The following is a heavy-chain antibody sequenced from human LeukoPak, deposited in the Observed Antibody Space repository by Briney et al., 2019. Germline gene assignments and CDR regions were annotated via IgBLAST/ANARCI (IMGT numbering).Heavy chain of an antibody. D-gene: IGHD2-15*01. Sequence: PSETLSLTCAVYGGSFSGYYWSWIRQPPGKGLEWIGEINHSGSTNYNPSLKSRVTISVDTSKNQFSLKLSSVTAADTAVYYCARASDCSGGSCALDYWGQGTLVTVSS. CDR3: ARASDCSGGSCALDY. J-gene: IGHJ4*02. V-gene: IGHV4-34*01. CDR1: GGSFSGYY. CDR2: INHSGST.